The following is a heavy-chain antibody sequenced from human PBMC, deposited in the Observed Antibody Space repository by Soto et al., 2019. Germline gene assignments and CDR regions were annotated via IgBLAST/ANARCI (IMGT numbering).Heavy chain of an antibody. Sequence: SGPTLVNPTETLTLTCTVSGFSLSNARMGVSWIRQPPGKALEWLAHIFSNDEKSYSTSLESRLTISKDTSKSQVVLTMTNMDPVDTATYYCARTTTHYGYYFDYWGQGTLVTVSS. V-gene: IGHV2-26*01. J-gene: IGHJ4*02. D-gene: IGHD4-17*01. CDR2: IFSNDEK. CDR3: ARTTTHYGYYFDY. CDR1: GFSLSNARMG.